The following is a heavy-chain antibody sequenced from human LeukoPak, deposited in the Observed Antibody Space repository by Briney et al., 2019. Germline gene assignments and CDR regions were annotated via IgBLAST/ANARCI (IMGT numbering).Heavy chain of an antibody. V-gene: IGHV1-2*02. Sequence: GXSVKVXCKASGYTFTVYYMHWVRQAPGQGLEWMGWINPNSGGTNYAQKFQGRVTMTRDTSISTAYMELSRLRYDDTAVYYCAXAFLETAMVILFGNWFDPWGQGTLVTVSS. CDR3: AXAFLETAMVILFGNWFDP. CDR2: INPNSGGT. D-gene: IGHD5-18*01. J-gene: IGHJ5*02. CDR1: GYTFTVYY.